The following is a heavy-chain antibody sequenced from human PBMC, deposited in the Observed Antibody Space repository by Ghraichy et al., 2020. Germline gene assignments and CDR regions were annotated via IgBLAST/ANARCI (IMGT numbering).Heavy chain of an antibody. Sequence: SETLSLTCTVSGGSITTYYWSWIRQPPGKGLEWIGYIYYSGSTNYNPSLKSRVTISVDTSKNQFSLKLSSVTAADTAVYYCARQGGDNSGYHHIEHWGQGTLATVSS. V-gene: IGHV4-59*08. D-gene: IGHD3-22*01. CDR2: IYYSGST. CDR1: GGSITTYY. CDR3: ARQGGDNSGYHHIEH. J-gene: IGHJ4*02.